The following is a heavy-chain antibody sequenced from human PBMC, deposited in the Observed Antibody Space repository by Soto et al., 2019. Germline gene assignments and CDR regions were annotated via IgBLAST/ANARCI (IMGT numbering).Heavy chain of an antibody. CDR2: ISTGDSPI. V-gene: IGHV3-48*01. J-gene: IGHJ4*02. CDR3: ATVCRFCSGSDSLY. CDR1: GFTFSNYA. Sequence: EVQLVESGGALVQPGGSLRLSCAASGFTFSNYAMNWVRQAPGEGLEWVSYISTGDSPIYYADSVKGRFTISRDNAKKLLYLPMVSPSVEYSAVYYCATVCRFCSGSDSLYWGRGTLVTVSS. D-gene: IGHD2-15*01.